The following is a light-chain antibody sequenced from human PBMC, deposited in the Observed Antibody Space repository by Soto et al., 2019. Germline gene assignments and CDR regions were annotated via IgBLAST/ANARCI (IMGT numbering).Light chain of an antibody. CDR3: QQYYNLPIT. V-gene: IGKV1-5*01. Sequence: DIQMTQSPSTLSASVGDRVTITCRASQSISSWLAWYQQKPGKAPKLLIYDASNLETGVPSRFSGSGSGTDFTVTISSLQPEDFATYSCQQYYNLPITFGQGTRL. J-gene: IGKJ5*01. CDR1: QSISSW. CDR2: DAS.